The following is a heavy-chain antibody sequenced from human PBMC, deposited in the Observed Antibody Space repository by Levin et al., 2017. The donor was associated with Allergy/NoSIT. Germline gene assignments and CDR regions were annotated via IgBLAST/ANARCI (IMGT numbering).Heavy chain of an antibody. CDR2: INPGDSDI. CDR3: ARGGPATFFYGMDV. CDR1: GYGFTNYW. D-gene: IGHD2-15*01. V-gene: IGHV5-51*01. Sequence: AASVKVSCKGSGYGFTNYWIGWVRQMPGKGLEWMGIINPGDSDIKYSPSFQGQVTISADKSISTAYLQWSSLKASDTAMYYCARGGPATFFYGMDVWGQGTTVTVSS. J-gene: IGHJ6*02.